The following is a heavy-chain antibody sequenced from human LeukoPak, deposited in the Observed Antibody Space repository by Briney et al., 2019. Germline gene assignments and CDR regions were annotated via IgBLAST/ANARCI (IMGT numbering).Heavy chain of an antibody. V-gene: IGHV3-53*05. CDR2: LYSGGTT. CDR1: GFTVSNNF. J-gene: IGHJ4*02. CDR3: ASPGPGGAAAGLFDY. Sequence: GGSLRLSCAAFGFTVSNNFLSWVRQAPGKGLEWASVLYSGGTTFYADSVKGRFTISRDNSMNTLYLQMKSLRPEDTAVYYCASPGPGGAAAGLFDYWGQGTLVTVSS. D-gene: IGHD6-13*01.